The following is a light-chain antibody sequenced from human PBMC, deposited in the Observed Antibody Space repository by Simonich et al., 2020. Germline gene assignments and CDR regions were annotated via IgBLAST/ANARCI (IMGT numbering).Light chain of an antibody. CDR2: GAS. J-gene: IGKJ3*01. Sequence: EIVLTQSPATLSLSPGERATLSCRASQSVSSYLACYQQKPGQAPRLLIYGASSRATGIPDRFSGSGSGTDFTLTISRLEPEDFAVYYCQQYGSSLFTFGPGTKVDIK. V-gene: IGKV3-20*01. CDR3: QQYGSSLFT. CDR1: QSVSSY.